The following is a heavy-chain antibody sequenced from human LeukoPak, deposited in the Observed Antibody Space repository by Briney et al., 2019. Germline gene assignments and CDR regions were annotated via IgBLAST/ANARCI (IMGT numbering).Heavy chain of an antibody. D-gene: IGHD3-10*01. CDR1: GFTFSDYY. J-gene: IGHJ4*02. V-gene: IGHV3-11*04. Sequence: GGSLRLSCAASGFTFSDYYMSWIRQAPGKGLEWVSYISSSGSTIYYADSVKGRFTISRDNAKNSLYLQMNSLRAEDTAVYYCAKADGGELLYEGVFDYWGQGTLVTVSS. CDR3: AKADGGELLYEGVFDY. CDR2: ISSSGSTI.